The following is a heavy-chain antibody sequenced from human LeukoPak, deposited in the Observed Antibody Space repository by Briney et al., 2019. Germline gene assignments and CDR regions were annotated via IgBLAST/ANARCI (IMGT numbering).Heavy chain of an antibody. CDR3: ARGSKYSSSWYVDY. Sequence: GGSLRLSCAASGFTFSSYWMHWARQAPGKGPVWVSSMNSDESTTTYADSVKGRFTISRDNANNTLYLQMNSLRVEDTAVYYCARGSKYSSSWYVDYWGQGTLVTVSS. D-gene: IGHD6-13*01. CDR1: GFTFSSYW. J-gene: IGHJ4*02. V-gene: IGHV3-74*01. CDR2: MNSDESTT.